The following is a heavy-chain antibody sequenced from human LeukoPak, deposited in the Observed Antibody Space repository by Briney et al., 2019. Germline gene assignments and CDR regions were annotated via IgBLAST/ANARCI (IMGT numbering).Heavy chain of an antibody. CDR2: ISSNGGST. J-gene: IGHJ4*02. CDR1: GFTFSSYA. Sequence: GGSLRLSCSASGFTFSSYAMHWVRQAPGKGLGYVSAISSNGGSTYYADSVKGRFTISRDNSKNTLYLQMNSLRAEDTAVYYCAKSISAAPFDYWGQGTLVTVSS. V-gene: IGHV3-64D*06. D-gene: IGHD6-13*01. CDR3: AKSISAAPFDY.